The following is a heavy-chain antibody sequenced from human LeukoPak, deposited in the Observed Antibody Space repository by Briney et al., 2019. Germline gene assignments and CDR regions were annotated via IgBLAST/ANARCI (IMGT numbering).Heavy chain of an antibody. CDR3: AKELMGFDY. Sequence: GGSLGLSCAASGFTFSSYAMSWVRQAPGKGLEWVSAVSGTGLATYYADSVKGRFIVSRDNSKNTVYLQMNSLRGEDAAVYYCAKELMGFDYWGQGTLVTVSS. CDR1: GFTFSSYA. J-gene: IGHJ4*02. V-gene: IGHV3-23*01. CDR2: VSGTGLAT. D-gene: IGHD2-8*01.